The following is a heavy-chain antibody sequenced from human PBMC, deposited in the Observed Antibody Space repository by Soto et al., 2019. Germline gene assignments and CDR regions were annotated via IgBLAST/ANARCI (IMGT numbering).Heavy chain of an antibody. CDR3: AKEGAGGPYYYYYMDV. J-gene: IGHJ6*03. Sequence: GESLKISCAASGFTFSSYGMHWVRQAPGKGLEWVAVISYDGSNKYYADSVKGRFTISRDNSKNTLYLQMNSLRAEDTAVYYCAKEGAGGPYYYYYMDVWGKGTTVTVSS. V-gene: IGHV3-30*18. CDR2: ISYDGSNK. D-gene: IGHD2-8*02. CDR1: GFTFSSYG.